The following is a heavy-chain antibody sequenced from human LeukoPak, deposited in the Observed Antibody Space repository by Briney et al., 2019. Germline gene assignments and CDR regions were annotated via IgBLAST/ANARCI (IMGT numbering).Heavy chain of an antibody. CDR1: GYSFPGFY. Sequence: ASVKVSCKASGYSFPGFYIHWLRQAPGQGLEWMGWINPNSGDTDYARNFQGRVTMTRDTSITTAYMEVSRLKSDDSAVYYCARVFNGDYFDYWGQGSLVTVSS. V-gene: IGHV1-2*02. CDR2: INPNSGDT. CDR3: ARVFNGDYFDY. D-gene: IGHD4-17*01. J-gene: IGHJ4*02.